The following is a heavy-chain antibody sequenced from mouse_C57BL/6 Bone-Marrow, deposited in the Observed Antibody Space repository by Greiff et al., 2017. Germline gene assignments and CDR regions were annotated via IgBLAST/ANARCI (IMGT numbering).Heavy chain of an antibody. CDR3: AREGYGFHCDY. V-gene: IGHV1-69*01. CDR1: GYTFTSYW. J-gene: IGHJ2*01. D-gene: IGHD2-2*01. CDR2: IDPSDSYT. Sequence: QVQLQQPGAELVMPGASVKLSCKASGYTFTSYWMHWVKQRPGQGLEWIGEIDPSDSYTNYNQKFKGKSTLTVDKSSSTAYMQLSSLTSEDSAGYCCAREGYGFHCDYWGQGTTLTVSS.